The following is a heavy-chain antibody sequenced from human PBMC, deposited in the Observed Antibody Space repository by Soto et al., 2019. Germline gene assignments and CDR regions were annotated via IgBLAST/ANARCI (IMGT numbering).Heavy chain of an antibody. Sequence: ASVKVSCKASGYTFTGYYMHWVRQAPGRGPEWMGWINPNSGGTNYAQKFQGRVTMTRDTSISTAYMELSRLRSDDTAVYYCARSAYYDILTGYYPGHLDYWGQGTLATVSS. J-gene: IGHJ4*02. CDR3: ARSAYYDILTGYYPGHLDY. D-gene: IGHD3-9*01. CDR2: INPNSGGT. V-gene: IGHV1-2*02. CDR1: GYTFTGYY.